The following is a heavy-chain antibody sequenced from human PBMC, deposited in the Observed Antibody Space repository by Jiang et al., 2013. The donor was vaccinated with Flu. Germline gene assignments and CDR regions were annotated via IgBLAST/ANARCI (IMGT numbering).Heavy chain of an antibody. V-gene: IGHV1-69*01. J-gene: IGHJ6*03. D-gene: IGHD3-16*01. CDR2: IIPMFGTA. Sequence: EVKKPGSSVEVSCKASGGIINTYAISWVRQAPGQGLEWMGGIIPMFGTANYAQKFQGRVTITADESVSTVYMELSSLRSDDTAVYYCGGGENFGYYHYMGVWGEGTTVIVSS. CDR1: GGIINTYA. CDR3: GGGENFGYYHYMGV.